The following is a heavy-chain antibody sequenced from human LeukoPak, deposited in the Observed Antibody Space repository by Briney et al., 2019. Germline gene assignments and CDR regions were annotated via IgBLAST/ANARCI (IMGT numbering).Heavy chain of an antibody. J-gene: IGHJ4*02. Sequence: PGGSLRLSCAASGFTFSSYSMNWVRQAPGKVLEWVSYITFSSSIIYYADSVKGRFTISRDNAKNSLYLQMNSLRAEDTALYYCAKDNGHSSGWYGDFDYWGQGTLVTVSS. V-gene: IGHV3-48*04. D-gene: IGHD6-19*01. CDR2: ITFSSSII. CDR3: AKDNGHSSGWYGDFDY. CDR1: GFTFSSYS.